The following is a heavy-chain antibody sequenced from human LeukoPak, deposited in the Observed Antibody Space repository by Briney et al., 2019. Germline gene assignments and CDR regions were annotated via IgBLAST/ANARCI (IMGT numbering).Heavy chain of an antibody. Sequence: GRSLRLSCAASGFTFSSYAMHWVRQAPGKGLEWVAVISYDGSNKYYADSVKGRFTISRDNSKNTLYLQMNSLRAEDTAVYYCARTVGGTTGTTGYWGQGTLVTVFS. CDR1: GFTFSSYA. V-gene: IGHV3-30*04. CDR2: ISYDGSNK. D-gene: IGHD1-1*01. CDR3: ARTVGGTTGTTGY. J-gene: IGHJ4*02.